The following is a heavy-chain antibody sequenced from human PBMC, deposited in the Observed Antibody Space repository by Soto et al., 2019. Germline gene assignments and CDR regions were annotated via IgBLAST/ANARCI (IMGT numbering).Heavy chain of an antibody. J-gene: IGHJ4*02. Sequence: PGGSLRLSCATSGFPFSDYYMSWIRQAPGKGLEWLSHISPKSTYRNYADSVKGRFTISRDNTESSLFLQMNSLGVEDTAVYYCARGGGGGLFEHWGQGVLVTAPQ. CDR2: ISPKSTYR. CDR1: GFPFSDYY. D-gene: IGHD2-21*01. CDR3: ARGGGGGLFEH. V-gene: IGHV3-11*06.